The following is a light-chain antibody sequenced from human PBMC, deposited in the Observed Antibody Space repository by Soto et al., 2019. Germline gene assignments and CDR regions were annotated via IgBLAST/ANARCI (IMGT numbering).Light chain of an antibody. V-gene: IGKV1-33*01. Sequence: DIQMTQSPSSLSASVGDRVTITCQASQDISNYLNWYQQKPGKAPKLLIYDASNLETGVPSSFSGSGSGTDFTFTISSLQTEDIATYYCQQYDNLPYTFGRGTKLEIK. CDR2: DAS. CDR3: QQYDNLPYT. CDR1: QDISNY. J-gene: IGKJ2*01.